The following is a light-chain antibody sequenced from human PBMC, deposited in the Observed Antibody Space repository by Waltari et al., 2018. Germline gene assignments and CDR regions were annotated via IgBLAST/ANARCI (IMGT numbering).Light chain of an antibody. CDR3: HVWDTKTDHVV. J-gene: IGLJ2*01. CDR1: DIGTRS. CDR2: DDS. V-gene: IGLV3-21*03. Sequence: SYVLTQPPSVSVAPGKTARIPCGGNDIGTRSVHWYQQKPGQAPVLVGFDDSDRPSGVHGRFSASNSANTATLTISRVEAGDEADYYCHVWDTKTDHVVFGGGTKLTVL.